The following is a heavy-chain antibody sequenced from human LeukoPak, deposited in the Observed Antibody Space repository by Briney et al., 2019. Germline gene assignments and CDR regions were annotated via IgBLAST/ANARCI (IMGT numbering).Heavy chain of an antibody. V-gene: IGHV3-23*01. CDR3: AKDTLVHTVTTAGFDP. Sequence: GGSLRLSCAASGFTFSSYGMTWVRQAPGKGLEWVSAISDSGGRTFYADSVKGRFTISRDNSKNTLYLQMNSLRAEDTAVYYCAKDTLVHTVTTAGFDPWGQGTLVTVSS. D-gene: IGHD4-17*01. J-gene: IGHJ5*02. CDR2: ISDSGGRT. CDR1: GFTFSSYG.